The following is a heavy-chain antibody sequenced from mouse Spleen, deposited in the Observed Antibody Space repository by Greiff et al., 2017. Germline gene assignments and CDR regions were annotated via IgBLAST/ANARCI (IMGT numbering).Heavy chain of an antibody. CDR1: GYTFTDYY. Sequence: EVQLQQSGPVLVKPGASVKMSCKASGYTFTDYYMNWVKQSHGKSLEWIGVINPYNGGTSYNQKFKGKATLTVDKSSSTAYMELNSLTSEDSAVYYCARGPLSMITTYFDVWGAGTTVTVSS. J-gene: IGHJ1*01. CDR2: INPYNGGT. V-gene: IGHV1-19*01. CDR3: ARGPLSMITTYFDV. D-gene: IGHD2-4*01.